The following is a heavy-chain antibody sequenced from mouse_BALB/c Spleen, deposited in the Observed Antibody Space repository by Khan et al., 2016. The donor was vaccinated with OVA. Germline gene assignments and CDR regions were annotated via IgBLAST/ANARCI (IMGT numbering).Heavy chain of an antibody. D-gene: IGHD2-10*01. CDR3: ARPPYFSFTLDY. CDR1: GYSFTNYG. Sequence: QIQLVQSGPELKKPGETVKISCKASGYSFTNYGMNWVKQSPGKALKWMGWINTYTGEPTYADEVKGRFAFSLETSANTAYLQINILQNEDTATYFCARPPYFSFTLDYWGQGTSVTVSS. J-gene: IGHJ4*01. CDR2: INTYTGEP. V-gene: IGHV9-3-1*01.